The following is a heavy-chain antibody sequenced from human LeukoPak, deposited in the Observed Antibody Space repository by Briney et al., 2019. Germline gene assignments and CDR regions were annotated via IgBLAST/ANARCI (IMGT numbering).Heavy chain of an antibody. J-gene: IGHJ6*03. V-gene: IGHV1-2*02. Sequence: ASVKVSCKASGYTFTGYYMHWVRQAPGQGLEWMGWINPNSGGTNYAQKFQGRVTMTRDTSISTAYMELSRLRSDDTAVYYCARVTAAAPYRHYYYYMDVWGKGTTVTVSS. CDR2: INPNSGGT. D-gene: IGHD6-13*01. CDR3: ARVTAAAPYRHYYYYMDV. CDR1: GYTFTGYY.